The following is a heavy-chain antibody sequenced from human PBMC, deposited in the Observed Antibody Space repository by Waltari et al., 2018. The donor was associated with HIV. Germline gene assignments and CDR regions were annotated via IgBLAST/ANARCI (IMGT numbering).Heavy chain of an antibody. V-gene: IGHV4-39*07. CDR3: ARDGDILTGSNY. J-gene: IGHJ4*02. D-gene: IGHD3-9*01. CDR1: GASISSSSYY. CDR2: IYYSGST. Sequence: QLQLQESGPGLVKPSETLSLTCTVSGASISSSSYYWVWIRPPPGKGLEWIGSIYYSGSTYYNPSLKSRVTISVDTSKNQFSLKLSSVTAADTAVYYCARDGDILTGSNYWGQGTLVTVSS.